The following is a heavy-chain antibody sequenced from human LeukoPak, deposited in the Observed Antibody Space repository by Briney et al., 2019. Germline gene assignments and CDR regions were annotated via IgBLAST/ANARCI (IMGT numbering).Heavy chain of an antibody. CDR2: IRFDGTNK. CDR3: AKGAVAGAGFDY. V-gene: IGHV3-30*02. J-gene: IGHJ4*02. CDR1: GFTFSDYG. D-gene: IGHD6-19*01. Sequence: GGSLRLSCAASGFTFSDYGMHWVRQAPGKGLDWVTFIRFDGTNKFDADSVKGRFTISRDNSRNTLYLQMNSLRVEDTAVYYCAKGAVAGAGFDYWGQGTLVTVSS.